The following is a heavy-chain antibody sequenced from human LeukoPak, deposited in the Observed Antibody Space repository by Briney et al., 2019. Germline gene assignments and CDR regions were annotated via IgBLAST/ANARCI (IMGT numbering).Heavy chain of an antibody. Sequence: ASVKVSCKASGGTFSSYAISWVRQAPGQGLEWMGGIIPIFGTANYAQKFQGRVTITADDSTSTAYMELSSLRSEDTAVYYCARDYDSSGPLDYWGQGTLVTVSS. V-gene: IGHV1-69*13. D-gene: IGHD3-22*01. CDR2: IIPIFGTA. J-gene: IGHJ4*02. CDR1: GGTFSSYA. CDR3: ARDYDSSGPLDY.